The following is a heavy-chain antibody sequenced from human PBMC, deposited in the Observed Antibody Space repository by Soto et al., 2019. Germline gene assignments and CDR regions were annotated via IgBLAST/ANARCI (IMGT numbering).Heavy chain of an antibody. Sequence: PGGSLRLPCAASGLTFSGYAMSWVRQAPGKGLEWVSAISGSGGSTYYADSVKGRFTISRDNSKNTLYLQMNSLRAEDTAVYYCAKDLPAAPGSVMDVWGQGTTVTVSS. CDR3: AKDLPAAPGSVMDV. CDR2: ISGSGGST. J-gene: IGHJ6*02. D-gene: IGHD6-13*01. V-gene: IGHV3-23*01. CDR1: GLTFSGYA.